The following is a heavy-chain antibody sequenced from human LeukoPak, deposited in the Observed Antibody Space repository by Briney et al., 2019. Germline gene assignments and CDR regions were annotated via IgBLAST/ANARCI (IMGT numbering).Heavy chain of an antibody. V-gene: IGHV3-30*02. D-gene: IGHD3-22*01. CDR3: AKDGVHYYDSSGWFDY. J-gene: IGHJ4*02. CDR2: IRYDGSNK. CDR1: GFTFSSYG. Sequence: GGSLRLSCAASGFTFSSYGMHWVRQAPGKGLEWVAFIRYDGSNKYYADSVKGRFTISRDNSKNTLYLQMNSLRAEDTAVYYCAKDGVHYYDSSGWFDYWGQGTLGTVSS.